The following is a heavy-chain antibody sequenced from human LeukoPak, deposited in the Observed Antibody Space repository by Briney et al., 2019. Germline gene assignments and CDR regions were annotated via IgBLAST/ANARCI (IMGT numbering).Heavy chain of an antibody. CDR3: ARGYGSGTLYYYYYMDV. J-gene: IGHJ6*03. D-gene: IGHD3-10*01. Sequence: ASVKVSCKASGYTFTGYYMHWVRQAPGQGLEWMGWINPNSGGTNYAQKFQGRVTMTRDTSISTAYMELSRLRSDDTAVYYCARGYGSGTLYYYYYMDVWGKGTTVTVSS. V-gene: IGHV1-2*02. CDR2: INPNSGGT. CDR1: GYTFTGYY.